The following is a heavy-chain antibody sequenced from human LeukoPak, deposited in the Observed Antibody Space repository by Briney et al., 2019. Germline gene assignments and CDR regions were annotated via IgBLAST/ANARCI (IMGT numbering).Heavy chain of an antibody. D-gene: IGHD1-26*01. CDR3: ARDEDSRSYYQGYWCSDL. V-gene: IGHV1-69*13. J-gene: IGHJ2*01. CDR2: IIPLFSST. Sequence: RASVKVSCKASGGTFRPYAISWVRQAPGQGLEWMGGIIPLFSSTKYAQKFQGRLIFTADESMTTVYMELSSLTSEDTAVYYCARDEDSRSYYQGYWCSDLWGRGTLVTVSS. CDR1: GGTFRPYA.